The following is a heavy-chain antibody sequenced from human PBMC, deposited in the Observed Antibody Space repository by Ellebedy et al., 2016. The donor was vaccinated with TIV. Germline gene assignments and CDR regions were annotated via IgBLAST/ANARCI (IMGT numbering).Heavy chain of an antibody. Sequence: PGGSLRLSCVTSGFTLSDYSMHWVRQAPAKGLEWVAVGGRDYYYANSVKGRFSISRDTSQNSLYLQMNRLRSEDTAVYYCARGTTGWFGVDYWGQGTLVTVSS. J-gene: IGHJ4*02. CDR3: ARGTTGWFGVDY. CDR2: GGRDY. V-gene: IGHV3-30-3*01. D-gene: IGHD3-10*01. CDR1: GFTLSDYS.